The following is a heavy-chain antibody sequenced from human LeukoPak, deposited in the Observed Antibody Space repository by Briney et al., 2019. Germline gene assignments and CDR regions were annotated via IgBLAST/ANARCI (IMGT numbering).Heavy chain of an antibody. CDR2: IKTDGTIT. Sequence: QPGGPLRLSCAVSGFTFSNHWMYWVRQVPGKGLVCVSAIKTDGTITNYADSVKGRFTISRDNAKNTLYLQMSGLRAEDTAIYYCVTTWGDYWGRGTQVTVSS. V-gene: IGHV3-74*01. J-gene: IGHJ4*02. CDR3: VTTWGDY. D-gene: IGHD3-16*01. CDR1: GFTFSNHW.